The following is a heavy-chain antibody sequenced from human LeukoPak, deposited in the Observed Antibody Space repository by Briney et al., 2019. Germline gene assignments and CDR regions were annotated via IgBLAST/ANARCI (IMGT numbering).Heavy chain of an antibody. CDR2: INTNTGNP. CDR3: ARDQGYSGYDRLSGRYYYYGMDV. D-gene: IGHD5-12*01. Sequence: ASVKVSCKASGYTFTSYAMNWVRQAPGQGLEWMGWINTNTGNPTYAQGFTGRFVFSLDTSVSTAYLQISSLKAEDTAVYYCARDQGYSGYDRLSGRYYYYGMDVWGQGTTVTVSS. J-gene: IGHJ6*02. V-gene: IGHV7-4-1*02. CDR1: GYTFTSYA.